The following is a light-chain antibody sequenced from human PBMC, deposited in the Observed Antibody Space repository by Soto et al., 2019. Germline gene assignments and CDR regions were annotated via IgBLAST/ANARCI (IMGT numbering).Light chain of an antibody. J-gene: IGLJ2*01. CDR2: RND. Sequence: QSVLTQPPSASGTPGQRVTISCSGSSSNTGTNYVYWYQHLPGTAPKLLIYRNDLRPSGVPDRFSGSRSGTSASLAISGLRSEDEADYYCCSYAGDLALFGGGTKVTVL. CDR3: CSYAGDLAL. CDR1: SSNTGTNY. V-gene: IGLV1-47*01.